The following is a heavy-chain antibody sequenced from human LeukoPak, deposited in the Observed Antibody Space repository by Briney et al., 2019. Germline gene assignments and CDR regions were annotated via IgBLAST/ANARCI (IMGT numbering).Heavy chain of an antibody. CDR3: ARGLGGRFDP. CDR2: IYYSGST. V-gene: IGHV4-59*01. J-gene: IGHJ5*02. D-gene: IGHD3-16*01. Sequence: TSETLSLTCTVSGGSISSYYWSWIRQPPGKGLEWIGYIYYSGSTNYNPSLKSRVTISVDTSKNQFSLKLSSVTAADTAVYYCARGLGGRFDPWGQGTLVTVSS. CDR1: GGSISSYY.